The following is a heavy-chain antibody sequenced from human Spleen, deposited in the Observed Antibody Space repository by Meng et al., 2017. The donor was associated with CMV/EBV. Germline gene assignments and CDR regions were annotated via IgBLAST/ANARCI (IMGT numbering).Heavy chain of an antibody. CDR1: GGSFSGYY. D-gene: IGHD2-2*01. V-gene: IGHV4-34*01. Sequence: QVQVQQWGAGLLKPSETLSLTCAVYGGSFSGYYWSWIRQPPGKGLEWIGEINHSGSTNYNPSLKSRVTISVDTSKNQFSLKLSSVTAADTAVYYCARGLNIVVVPAAMGYNWFDPWGQGTLVTVSS. CDR3: ARGLNIVVVPAAMGYNWFDP. CDR2: INHSGST. J-gene: IGHJ5*02.